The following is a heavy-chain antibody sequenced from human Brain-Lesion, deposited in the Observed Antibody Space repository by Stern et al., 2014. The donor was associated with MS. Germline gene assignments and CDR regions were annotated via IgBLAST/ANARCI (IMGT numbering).Heavy chain of an antibody. V-gene: IGHV4-39*01. Sequence: QVQLQESGPGLVKPSETLSLTCSVSGGSISRSTYYWGWIRQPPGKGLEWIGSIYYSGTTYYNPSLKSRVTIDTHTNQFSLTLTSVTAADTAVYYCARHDGWLPHYWSQGTLVTVSS. CDR1: GGSISRSTYY. J-gene: IGHJ4*02. D-gene: IGHD5-12*01. CDR2: IYYSGTT. CDR3: ARHDGWLPHY.